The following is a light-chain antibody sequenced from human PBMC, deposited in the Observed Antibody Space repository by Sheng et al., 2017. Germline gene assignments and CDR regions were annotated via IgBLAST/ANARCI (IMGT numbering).Light chain of an antibody. CDR3: SSYTTRRTRV. CDR2: DVS. CDR1: SSDVGGYNY. Sequence: QSALTQPASVSGSPGQSITISCTGTSSDVGGYNYVCWYQQHPGKAPKLMIYDVSNRPSGVSNRFSGSKSGNTASLTISGLQADDEADYYCSSYTTRRTRVFGTGTRVTVL. J-gene: IGLJ1*01. V-gene: IGLV2-14*03.